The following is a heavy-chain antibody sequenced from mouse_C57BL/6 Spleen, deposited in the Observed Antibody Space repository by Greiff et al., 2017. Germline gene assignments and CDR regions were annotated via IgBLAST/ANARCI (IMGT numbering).Heavy chain of an antibody. D-gene: IGHD1-1*01. J-gene: IGHJ3*01. CDR1: GFTFTDYE. V-gene: IGHV1-15*01. Sequence: VKLQQSGAELVRPGASVTLSCKASGFTFTDYEMHWVKQTPVHGLEWIGAIDPETGGTAYNQKFKGKAILTADKSSSTAYMELRILTSEASAVYYCTLYYSGSSYWFAYWGQGTLVTVSA. CDR2: IDPETGGT. CDR3: TLYYSGSSYWFAY.